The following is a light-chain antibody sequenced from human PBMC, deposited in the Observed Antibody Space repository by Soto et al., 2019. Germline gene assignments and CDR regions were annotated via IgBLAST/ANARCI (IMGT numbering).Light chain of an antibody. Sequence: EIVLTQSPGTLSLSPGERATLSCRASQSVSSSYLAWYQQKPGQAPRLLIYGASNRATGIPDRFSGSGSGTDFTLTISRLEPEDFAVYYCQHCGHSPPWTFGQGTKVEIK. CDR3: QHCGHSPPWT. V-gene: IGKV3-20*01. CDR2: GAS. CDR1: QSVSSSY. J-gene: IGKJ1*01.